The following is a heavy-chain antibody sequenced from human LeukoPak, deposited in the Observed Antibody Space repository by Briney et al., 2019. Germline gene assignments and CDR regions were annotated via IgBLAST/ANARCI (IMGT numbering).Heavy chain of an antibody. V-gene: IGHV3-74*01. CDR3: ARTGTDAFDI. D-gene: IGHD3/OR15-3a*01. J-gene: IGHJ3*02. CDR1: GFTFISNC. CDR2: TNADGTST. Sequence: AGSLRLSCAASGFTFISNCMHWDRPDQGKGRVWVSRTNADGTSTSYADSGKGRFTISRDNAKNALYLQMSSLRAEDTAVYYCARTGTDAFDIWGQGTMVTVSS.